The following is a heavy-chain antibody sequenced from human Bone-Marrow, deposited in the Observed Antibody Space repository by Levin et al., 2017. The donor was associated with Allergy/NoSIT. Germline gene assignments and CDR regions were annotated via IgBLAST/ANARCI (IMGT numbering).Heavy chain of an antibody. CDR1: GFTFSDSW. CDR2: IKPDGSDK. V-gene: IGHV3-7*03. CDR3: ARDTTVGGEA. D-gene: IGHD4-11*01. Sequence: QAGESLKISCVASGFTFSDSWMTWVRQPLGKGLEWVANIKPDGSDKYYAESVRGRFTISRDNAKNSLFLQMNYLGTDDTAVYFCARDTTVGGEAWGQGTLVTVSS. J-gene: IGHJ5*02.